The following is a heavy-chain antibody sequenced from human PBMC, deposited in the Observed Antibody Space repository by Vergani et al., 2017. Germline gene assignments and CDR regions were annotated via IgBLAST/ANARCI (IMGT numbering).Heavy chain of an antibody. V-gene: IGHV4-30-4*08. D-gene: IGHD3-22*01. CDR2: IYYSGST. Sequence: QVQLQESGPGLVKPSQTLSLTCTVSGGCISSGDYYWSWIRQPPGKGLEWIGYIYYSGSTYYNPSLKSRVTISVDTSKNQFSLKLSSVTAADTAVYYCARDRNYYDSSGYYGAGEFDYWGQGTLVTVSS. CDR1: GGCISSGDYY. CDR3: ARDRNYYDSSGYYGAGEFDY. J-gene: IGHJ4*02.